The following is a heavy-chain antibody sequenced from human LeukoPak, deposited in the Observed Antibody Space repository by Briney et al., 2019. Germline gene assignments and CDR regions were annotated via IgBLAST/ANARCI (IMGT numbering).Heavy chain of an antibody. Sequence: GGSLRLSCEASGFIFGTYGIHWVRQAPGKGLEWVSYISSSSSTLYYADSVKGRFTISRDNAKNSLYLQMDSLRDEDTAVYFCAADDSGWYGFDYWGQGTLVTVSS. CDR1: GFIFGTYG. D-gene: IGHD6-19*01. CDR3: AADDSGWYGFDY. J-gene: IGHJ4*02. V-gene: IGHV3-48*02. CDR2: ISSSSSTL.